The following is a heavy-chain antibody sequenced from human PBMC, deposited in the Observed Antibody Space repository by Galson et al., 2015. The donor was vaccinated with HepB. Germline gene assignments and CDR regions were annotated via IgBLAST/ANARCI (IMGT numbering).Heavy chain of an antibody. D-gene: IGHD6-6*01. V-gene: IGHV3-23*01. CDR3: AKDVSSSSVWYFDL. J-gene: IGHJ2*01. Sequence: SLRLSCAASGFTFRSYAMSWVRQAPGKGLEWVSAISGSVGSTYYADHVKGRFTISRDKSKNTLYLQMNSLRADDTAVYYCAKDVSSSSVWYFDLWGRGTLVTVSS. CDR1: GFTFRSYA. CDR2: ISGSVGST.